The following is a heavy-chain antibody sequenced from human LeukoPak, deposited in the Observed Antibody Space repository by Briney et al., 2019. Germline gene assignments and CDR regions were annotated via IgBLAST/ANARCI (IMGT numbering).Heavy chain of an antibody. D-gene: IGHD6-19*01. Sequence: SETLSLTCTVSGGSISSYYWSWIRQPPGKGLEWIGYIYYSGSTNYNPSLKSRVTISVDTSKNQFSLKLSSVTAADTAVYYCARHLYSSGWYPYFDYWGQGTPVTVSS. V-gene: IGHV4-59*08. CDR1: GGSISSYY. J-gene: IGHJ4*02. CDR3: ARHLYSSGWYPYFDY. CDR2: IYYSGST.